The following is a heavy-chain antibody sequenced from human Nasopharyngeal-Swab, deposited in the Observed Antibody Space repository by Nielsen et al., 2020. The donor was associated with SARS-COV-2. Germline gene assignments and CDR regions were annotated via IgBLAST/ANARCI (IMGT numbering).Heavy chain of an antibody. CDR2: ISSSSSTK. Sequence: WIRQPTGKGLEWVSYISSSSSTKYYADSVKGRFTISRDNAKNSLYLQMNSLRDEDTAVYYCARDAIVVVPAAIQYWGQGTLVTVSS. CDR3: ARDAIVVVPAAIQY. D-gene: IGHD2-2*02. J-gene: IGHJ4*02. V-gene: IGHV3-11*04.